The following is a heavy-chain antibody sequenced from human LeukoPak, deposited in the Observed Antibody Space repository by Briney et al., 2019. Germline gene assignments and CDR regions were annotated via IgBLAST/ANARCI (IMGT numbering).Heavy chain of an antibody. J-gene: IGHJ4*02. CDR2: IIPILGIA. V-gene: IGHV1-69*04. Sequence: ASVKVSCKASGGTFSSYAISWVRQAPGQGLEWMGRIIPILGIANYAQKFQGRVTITADESTSTAYMELSSLRSEDTAVYYCASPKGQTYYYDSSGYSLDYWGQGTLVTVSS. CDR3: ASPKGQTYYYDSSGYSLDY. CDR1: GGTFSSYA. D-gene: IGHD3-22*01.